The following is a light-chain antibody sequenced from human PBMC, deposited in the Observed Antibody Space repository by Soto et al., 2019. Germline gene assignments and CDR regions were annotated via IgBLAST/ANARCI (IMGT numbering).Light chain of an antibody. CDR1: QDISNY. CDR2: DAS. J-gene: IGKJ4*01. V-gene: IGKV1-33*01. Sequence: DIQMTQSPSSLSASVGDIVTITCQASQDISNYLNWYQQKPGKAPKLLIYDASNLETGVPSRFSGSGSGTDFTLTISSLHPEDIATYYCQQYDNLPLTLGGGTKVDIK. CDR3: QQYDNLPLT.